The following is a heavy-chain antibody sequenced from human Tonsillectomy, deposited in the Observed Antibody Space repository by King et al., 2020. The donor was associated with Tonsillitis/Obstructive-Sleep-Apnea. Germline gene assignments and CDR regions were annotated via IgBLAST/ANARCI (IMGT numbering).Heavy chain of an antibody. J-gene: IGHJ2*01. CDR1: GGSISSLY. D-gene: IGHD6-6*01. Sequence: QLQESGPGLVEASETLSLTCTVSGGSISSLYWSWIRQTPGKGLEWLGCIYYSGTTNYNPSLKSRVTISVDTSKNKFSLKLNSVTAADTAVYYCARTIIATRRQWYFDLWGRGTQVTVSS. CDR2: IYYSGTT. CDR3: ARTIIATRRQWYFDL. V-gene: IGHV4-59*11.